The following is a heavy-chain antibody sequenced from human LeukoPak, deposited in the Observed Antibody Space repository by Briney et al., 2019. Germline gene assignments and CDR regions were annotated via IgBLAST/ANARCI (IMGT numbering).Heavy chain of an antibody. D-gene: IGHD6-13*01. V-gene: IGHV4-4*07. CDR1: GGSISSYY. J-gene: IGHJ5*02. CDR3: ARGLAAGWVEGYYNWFDP. Sequence: SETLSLTCTVSGGSISSYYWSWIRQPAGKGLEWIGRIYTSGSTNYNPSLKSRVTMSVDTSKNQFSLKLSSVTAADTAVYYCARGLAAGWVEGYYNWFDPWGQGTLVTVSS. CDR2: IYTSGST.